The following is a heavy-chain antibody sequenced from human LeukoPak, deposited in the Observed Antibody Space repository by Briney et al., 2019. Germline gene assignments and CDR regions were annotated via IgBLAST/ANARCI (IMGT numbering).Heavy chain of an antibody. CDR2: IYHSGST. CDR3: ASKYSGYDKATRHKYGMDV. V-gene: IGHV4-59*12. Sequence: SETLSLTCTVSGGSISSYYWSWIRQPPGKDLEWIGYIYHSGSTYYNPSLKSRVTISVDRSKNQFSLKLSSVTAADTAVYYCASKYSGYDKATRHKYGMDVWGQGTTVTVSS. J-gene: IGHJ6*02. D-gene: IGHD5-12*01. CDR1: GGSISSYY.